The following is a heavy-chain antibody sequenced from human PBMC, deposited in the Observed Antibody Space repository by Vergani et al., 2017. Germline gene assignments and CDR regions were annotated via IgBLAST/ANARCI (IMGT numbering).Heavy chain of an antibody. CDR2: ISSSGSTI. D-gene: IGHD6-19*01. CDR1: VFTFSDYY. Sequence: QVQLVESGGGLVKPGGSLRLSCAASVFTFSDYYMSWIRQAPGKGLEWVSYISSSGSTIYYADSVQGRFTISRDNAKNSLYLQMNSLGAEDTAVYYCAGQWLVPSVWFDPWGQGTLVTVSS. CDR3: AGQWLVPSVWFDP. V-gene: IGHV3-11*01. J-gene: IGHJ5*02.